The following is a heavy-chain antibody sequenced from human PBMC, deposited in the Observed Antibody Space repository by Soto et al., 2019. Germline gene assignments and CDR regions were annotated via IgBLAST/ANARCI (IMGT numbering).Heavy chain of an antibody. V-gene: IGHV4-59*01. CDR3: ARGRGDTAMAWYY. Sequence: TSETLSLTCTVSGDSISSYYWSWIRQSPGKGLEWIGYISYSGSTKYNPSLKSRVTISVDTSKNQFSLKLSSVTAADTAVYYCARGRGDTAMAWYYWGQGTLVTVSS. D-gene: IGHD5-18*01. J-gene: IGHJ4*02. CDR2: ISYSGST. CDR1: GDSISSYY.